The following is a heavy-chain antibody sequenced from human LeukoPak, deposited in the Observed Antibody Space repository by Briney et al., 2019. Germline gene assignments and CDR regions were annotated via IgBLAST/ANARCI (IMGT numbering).Heavy chain of an antibody. Sequence: GGSLRLSCAASAFTFSTYGTHWVRQAPGKGLEWVAVILYDGNNKYYADSVSGRFTISRDNSKNTLYLQMNSLRPEDTAVYYCAKDRHPARTDGYYFEHWGQGTLVTVSS. CDR1: AFTFSTYG. V-gene: IGHV3-30*18. J-gene: IGHJ4*02. CDR3: AKDRHPARTDGYYFEH. CDR2: ILYDGNNK. D-gene: IGHD5-24*01.